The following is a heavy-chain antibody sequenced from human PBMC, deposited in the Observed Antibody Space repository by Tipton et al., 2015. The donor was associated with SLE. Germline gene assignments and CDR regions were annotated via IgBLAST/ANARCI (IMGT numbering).Heavy chain of an antibody. CDR3: ARRGALAAAGVYFYYGMDG. J-gene: IGHJ6*02. Sequence: TLSLTCTVSGGSASSGNYYWSWIRQPAGKGLEWIGYMYYSGSTNYNPSLKSRVTISVDTSKNQFSLKLNSVTAADTAVYYCARRGALAAAGVYFYYGMDGWGQGTPVTVSS. D-gene: IGHD6-13*01. CDR2: MYYSGST. CDR1: GGSASSGNYY. V-gene: IGHV4-61*10.